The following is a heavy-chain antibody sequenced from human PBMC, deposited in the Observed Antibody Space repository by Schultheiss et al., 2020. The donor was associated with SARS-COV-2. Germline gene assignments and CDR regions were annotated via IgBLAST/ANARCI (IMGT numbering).Heavy chain of an antibody. CDR1: GYTFTSYG. Sequence: ASVKVSCKASGYTFTSYGISWVRQAPGQGLEWMGWISAYNGNTNYAQKLQGRVTMTTDTSTSTAYMELRSLRSDDTAVYYCARGRYPYDSSGYYSTGFDYWGQGTLVTVSS. CDR2: ISAYNGNT. V-gene: IGHV1-18*01. J-gene: IGHJ4*02. CDR3: ARGRYPYDSSGYYSTGFDY. D-gene: IGHD3-22*01.